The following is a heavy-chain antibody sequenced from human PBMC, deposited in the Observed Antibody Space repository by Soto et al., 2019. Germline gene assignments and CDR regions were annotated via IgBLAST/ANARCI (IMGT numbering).Heavy chain of an antibody. J-gene: IGHJ6*02. CDR1: GYTFTNYA. Sequence: QVHLVQSGTEVKKPGASVKVSCKASGYTFTNYAIHWVRQAPGQRLEWLGWINAANGNTKSSQQFQDRVTITRDTSATTAYMELSRLRSEDTAGYYCARGGNVVVVVADYGMDVWGQGTKVTVSS. V-gene: IGHV1-3*01. D-gene: IGHD2-15*01. CDR3: ARGGNVVVVVADYGMDV. CDR2: INAANGNT.